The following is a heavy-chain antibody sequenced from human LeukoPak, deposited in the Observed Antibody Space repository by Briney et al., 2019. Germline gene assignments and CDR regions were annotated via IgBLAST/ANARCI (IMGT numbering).Heavy chain of an antibody. CDR3: AKAFFDWLFYFDY. CDR2: IRYDGSNK. J-gene: IGHJ4*02. D-gene: IGHD3-9*01. Sequence: GTSLRLSCAASGFTFSSYAMHWVRQAPGKGLEWVAFIRYDGSNKYYADSVKGRFTISRDNSKNTLYLQMNSLRAEDTAVYYCAKAFFDWLFYFDYWGQGTLVTVSS. CDR1: GFTFSSYA. V-gene: IGHV3-30*02.